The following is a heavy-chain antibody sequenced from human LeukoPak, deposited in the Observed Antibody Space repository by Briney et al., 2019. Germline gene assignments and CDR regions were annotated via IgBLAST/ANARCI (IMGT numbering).Heavy chain of an antibody. D-gene: IGHD3-3*01. J-gene: IGHJ6*03. CDR2: IYYSGST. V-gene: IGHV4-30-4*01. Sequence: SETLSLTCTVSGGSITSDNYYWSWIRQPPGKGLAWIGYIYYSGSTYYSPCLKSRVTISVDMSKNHFSLKPSSVTAADTAVYYCARLRRGTIFGVVIVRYYYYMDVWGKGNTVTVPS. CDR3: ARLRRGTIFGVVIVRYYYYMDV. CDR1: GGSITSDNYY.